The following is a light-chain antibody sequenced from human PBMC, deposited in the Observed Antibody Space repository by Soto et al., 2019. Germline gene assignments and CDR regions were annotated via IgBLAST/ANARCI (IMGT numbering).Light chain of an antibody. CDR2: KAS. J-gene: IGKJ2*01. CDR1: QSVSSW. Sequence: DLQMTQSPSTLSASVGDRVTIACRASQSVSSWLAWYQQKAGKAPKLLIYKASSLQSGVPSRFSGSGSGIEFTLTISSLQPDDFATYYCQQYSSFPTFGQGTKLEIK. V-gene: IGKV1-5*03. CDR3: QQYSSFPT.